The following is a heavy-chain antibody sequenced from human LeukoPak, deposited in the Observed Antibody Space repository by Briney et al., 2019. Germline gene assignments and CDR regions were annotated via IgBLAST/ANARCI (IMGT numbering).Heavy chain of an antibody. CDR2: IIPIFGTA. Sequence: SVKVSCKASGGTFSSYAISWVRQAPGQGLEWMGGIIPIFGTANYAQKFQGRVTITTDESTSTAYMELSSLRSEDTAVYYCARAGVVVPAAIRVNSWFDPWGQGTLVTVSS. CDR1: GGTFSSYA. V-gene: IGHV1-69*05. D-gene: IGHD2-2*02. J-gene: IGHJ5*02. CDR3: ARAGVVVPAAIRVNSWFDP.